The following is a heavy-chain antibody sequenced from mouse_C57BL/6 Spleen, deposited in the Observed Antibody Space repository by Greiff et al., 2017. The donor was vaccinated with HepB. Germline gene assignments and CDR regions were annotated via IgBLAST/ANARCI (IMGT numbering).Heavy chain of an antibody. V-gene: IGHV5-17*01. CDR3: AREDKKGFAY. D-gene: IGHD3-3*01. CDR2: ISSGSSTI. J-gene: IGHJ3*01. CDR1: GFTFSDYG. Sequence: EVMLVESGGGLVKPGGSLKLSCAASGFTFSDYGMHWVRQAPEKGLEWVAYISSGSSTIYYADTVKGRFTISRDNAKNTLFLQMTSLRSEDTAMYYCAREDKKGFAYWGQGTLVTVSA.